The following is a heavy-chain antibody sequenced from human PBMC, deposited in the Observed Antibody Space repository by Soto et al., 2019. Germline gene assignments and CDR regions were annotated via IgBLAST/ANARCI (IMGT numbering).Heavy chain of an antibody. D-gene: IGHD2-15*01. CDR2: LDNSGDKA. CDR1: GFTFSTYA. CDR3: AKGSGGSAYSSFGS. V-gene: IGHV3-23*01. J-gene: IGHJ4*02. Sequence: GGSLRLSCAASGFTFSTYAMAWVRLAPGKGLEWVSILDNSGDKAYYADSVKGRFTISRDTSKNTLSLQVSSLRVEDTAVYYCAKGSGGSAYSSFGSWGQGVLVTVSS.